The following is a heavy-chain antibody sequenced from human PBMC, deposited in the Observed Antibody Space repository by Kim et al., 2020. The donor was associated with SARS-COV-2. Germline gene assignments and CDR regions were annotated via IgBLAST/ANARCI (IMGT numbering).Heavy chain of an antibody. J-gene: IGHJ4*02. D-gene: IGHD3-22*01. CDR2: ISSSSSYI. Sequence: GGSLRLSCAASGFTFSSYSMNWVRQAPGKGLEWVSSISSSSSYIYYADSVKGRFTISRDNAKNSLYLQMNSLRAEDTAVNYCARDLNYYDSSGSPEGWGQGTLVTVSS. V-gene: IGHV3-21*01. CDR1: GFTFSSYS. CDR3: ARDLNYYDSSGSPEG.